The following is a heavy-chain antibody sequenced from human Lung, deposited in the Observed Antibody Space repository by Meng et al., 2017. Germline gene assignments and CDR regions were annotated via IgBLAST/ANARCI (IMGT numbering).Heavy chain of an antibody. CDR1: GGSISSSNYY. CDR2: IYNSGST. V-gene: IGHV4-30-4*01. CDR3: ARGQKGYFDL. Sequence: VQPQGSGPRLVEPSQTLSLTCTVSGGSISSSNYYWSWIRQPPGKGLEWSGHIYNSGSTYYNPSLKSRITISVDTSKNQFSLKLSSVTAADTAVYYCARGQKGYFDLWGRGTLVTVSS. J-gene: IGHJ2*01.